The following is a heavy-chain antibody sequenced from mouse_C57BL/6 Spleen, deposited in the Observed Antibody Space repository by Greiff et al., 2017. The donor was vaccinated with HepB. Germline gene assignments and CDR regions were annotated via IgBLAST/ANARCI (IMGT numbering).Heavy chain of an antibody. D-gene: IGHD1-1*01. V-gene: IGHV14-4*01. J-gene: IGHJ2*01. CDR1: GFNIKDDY. CDR3: TSYYYGSSYYFDY. Sequence: VQLQQSGAELVRPGASVKLSCTASGFNIKDDYMHWVKQRPEQGLEWIGWIDPENGDTEYASKFQGKATITADTSSNTAYLQLSSLTSEDTAVYYGTSYYYGSSYYFDYWGQGTTLTVSS. CDR2: IDPENGDT.